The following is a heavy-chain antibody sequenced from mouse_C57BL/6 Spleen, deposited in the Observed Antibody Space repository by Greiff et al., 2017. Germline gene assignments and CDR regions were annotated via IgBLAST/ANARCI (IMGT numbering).Heavy chain of an antibody. CDR1: GFTFSDYY. CDR3: ARSAGLLLFAY. D-gene: IGHD2-3*01. Sequence: EVKLMESGGGLVQPGGSLKLSCAASGFTFSDYYMYWVRQTPEKRLEWVAYISNGGGSTYYPDTVKGRFTISRDNAKNTLYLQMSRLKSEDTAMYYCARSAGLLLFAYWGQGTLVTVSA. V-gene: IGHV5-12*01. J-gene: IGHJ3*01. CDR2: ISNGGGST.